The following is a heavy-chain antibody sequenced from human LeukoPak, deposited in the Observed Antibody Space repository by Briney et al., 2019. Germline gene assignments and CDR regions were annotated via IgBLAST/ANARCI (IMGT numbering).Heavy chain of an antibody. CDR2: IYHSGST. CDR1: GGSISSCNW. Sequence: SETLSLTCAVSGGSISSCNWWSWVRQPPGKGLEWIGEIYHSGSTNYNPSLKSRVTISVDKSKNQLSLKLSSVTAADTAVYYCARVSLLAAATDYWGQGTLVTVSS. CDR3: ARVSLLAAATDY. D-gene: IGHD6-13*01. V-gene: IGHV4-4*02. J-gene: IGHJ4*02.